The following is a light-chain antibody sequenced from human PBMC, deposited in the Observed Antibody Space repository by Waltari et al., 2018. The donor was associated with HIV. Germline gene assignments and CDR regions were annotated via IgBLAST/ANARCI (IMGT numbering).Light chain of an antibody. J-gene: IGLJ3*02. Sequence: QSALTQPASVSGSPGQSITISCTGPSSDVGGYNYVSWYQQYPGKAPKLMLYDVSNRPSGVSNRFSGSKSGNTASLTISGLQAEDEADYYCSSYTSSSTRVFGGGTKLTVL. CDR2: DVS. CDR1: SSDVGGYNY. CDR3: SSYTSSSTRV. V-gene: IGLV2-14*01.